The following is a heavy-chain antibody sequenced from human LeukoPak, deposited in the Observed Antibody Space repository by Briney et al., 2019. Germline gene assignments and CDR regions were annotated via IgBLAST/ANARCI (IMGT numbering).Heavy chain of an antibody. CDR2: INHNGNVN. CDR1: GFTFSSYW. V-gene: IGHV3-7*03. J-gene: IGHJ6*02. D-gene: IGHD3-16*01. CDR3: ARGGGLDV. Sequence: GGSLRLSCAASGFTFSSYWTNWARQAPGKGLEWVASINHNGNVNYYVDSVKGRFTISRDNAKNSLYLQMSNLRAEDTAVYFCARGGGLDVWGQGATVTVSS.